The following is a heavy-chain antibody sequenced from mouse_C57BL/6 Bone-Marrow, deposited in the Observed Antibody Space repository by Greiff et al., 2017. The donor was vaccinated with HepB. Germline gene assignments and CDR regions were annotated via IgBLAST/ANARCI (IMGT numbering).Heavy chain of an antibody. Sequence: VQLQQSGAELARPGASVKLSCKASGYTFTSYGIRWVKQRTGQGLEWIGEIYPRSGNTYYNEKFKGKATLTADKSSSTAYMELRSLTSEDSAVYFSARSKDDGYYEDFAYWGQGTLVTVSA. CDR2: IYPRSGNT. D-gene: IGHD2-3*01. V-gene: IGHV1-81*01. J-gene: IGHJ3*01. CDR1: GYTFTSYG. CDR3: ARSKDDGYYEDFAY.